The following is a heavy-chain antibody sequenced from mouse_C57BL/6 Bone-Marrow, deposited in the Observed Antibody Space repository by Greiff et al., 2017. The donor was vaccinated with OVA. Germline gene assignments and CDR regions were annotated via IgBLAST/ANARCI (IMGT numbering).Heavy chain of an antibody. CDR3: ARKTGWYFDV. CDR2: IDPSDSET. J-gene: IGHJ1*03. CDR1: GYTFTSYW. V-gene: IGHV1-52*01. Sequence: VQLQQPGAELVGPGSSVKLSCKASGYTFTSYWLHWVKQRPIQGLEWIGNIDPSDSETHYNQKFKDKATLTVDKSSSTAYMQLSSLTSEDSAVYYCARKTGWYFDVWGTGTTVTVSS.